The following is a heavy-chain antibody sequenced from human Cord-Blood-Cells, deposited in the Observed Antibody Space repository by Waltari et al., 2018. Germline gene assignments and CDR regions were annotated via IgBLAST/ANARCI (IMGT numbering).Heavy chain of an antibody. Sequence: QVQLQQWGAGLLKPSETLSLTCAVYGGSFSGYYWSWIRQPPGKGLEWIGESNHSGSTNYNPALKSRVTISVDTSKNQFSLKLSSVTAADTAVYYCARLAVAGTGDAFDIWGQGTMVTDSS. CDR3: ARLAVAGTGDAFDI. D-gene: IGHD6-19*01. CDR1: GGSFSGYY. J-gene: IGHJ3*02. CDR2: SNHSGST. V-gene: IGHV4-34*01.